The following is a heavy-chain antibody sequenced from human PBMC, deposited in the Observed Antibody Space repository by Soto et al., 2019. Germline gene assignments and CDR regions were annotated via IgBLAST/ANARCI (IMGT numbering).Heavy chain of an antibody. V-gene: IGHV1-3*01. CDR2: INAGNGNT. CDR1: GYTFTSYA. CDR3: ARDSSSFTMIVVVLDY. J-gene: IGHJ4*02. Sequence: GASVKVSCKASGYTFTSYAMHWVRQAPGQRLEWMGWINAGNGNTKYSQKFQGRVTITRDTSASTAYMELSSLRSEDTAVYYCARDSSSFTMIVVVLDYWGQGTLVTVSS. D-gene: IGHD3-22*01.